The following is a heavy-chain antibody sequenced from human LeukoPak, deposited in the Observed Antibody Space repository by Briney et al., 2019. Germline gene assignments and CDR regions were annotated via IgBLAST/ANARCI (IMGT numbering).Heavy chain of an antibody. J-gene: IGHJ4*02. D-gene: IGHD5-18*01. Sequence: ASVKVSCTASGGTFSSYAISWVRQAPGQGLEWMGGIIPIFGTANYAQKFQGRVTITADESTSTAYMELSSLRSEDTAVYYCARDRRYSYGFEYYFDYWGQGTLVTVSS. CDR2: IIPIFGTA. V-gene: IGHV1-69*13. CDR3: ARDRRYSYGFEYYFDY. CDR1: GGTFSSYA.